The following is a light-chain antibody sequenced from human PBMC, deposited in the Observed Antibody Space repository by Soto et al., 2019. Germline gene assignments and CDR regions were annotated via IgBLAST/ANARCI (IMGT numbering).Light chain of an antibody. Sequence: EIVLTQSPATLSLSPGERATLSCRASQSVSSYLAWYQQKPGQTPRLLIYDASNTATGIPARFSGSGSGTDFTPTISCLETEVFSVCYCHHRSSWPRTLGQRTNLEIK. J-gene: IGKJ2*01. CDR3: HHRSSWPRT. V-gene: IGKV3-11*01. CDR1: QSVSSY. CDR2: DAS.